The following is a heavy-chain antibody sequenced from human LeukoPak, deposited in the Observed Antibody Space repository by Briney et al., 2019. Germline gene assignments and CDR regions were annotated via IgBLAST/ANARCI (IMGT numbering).Heavy chain of an antibody. CDR1: GGSISSGGYS. CDR2: IYHSGST. CDR3: ARGSYGGEFDY. J-gene: IGHJ4*02. V-gene: IGHV4-30-2*01. Sequence: SQTLSLTCAVSGGSISSGGYSWSWIRQPPGKGLEWIGCIYHSGSTYYNPSLKSRVTISVDRSKNQFSLKLSSVTAADTAVYYCARGSYGGEFDYWGQGTLVTVSS. D-gene: IGHD4-23*01.